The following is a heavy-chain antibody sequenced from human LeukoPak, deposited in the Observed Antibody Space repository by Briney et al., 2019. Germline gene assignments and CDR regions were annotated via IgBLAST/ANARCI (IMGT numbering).Heavy chain of an antibody. CDR2: IDWDDDK. D-gene: IGHD6-13*01. J-gene: IGHJ4*02. CDR1: GFSLSTSGMR. Sequence: SGPTLVNPTQTLTLTCTFSGFSLSTSGMRVSWIRQPPGKALEWLARIDWDDDKFYSTSLKTRLTISKDTSKNQVVLTMTNMDPVDTATYYCARIKPMYSSSWYDYFDCWGQGTLVTVSS. V-gene: IGHV2-70*04. CDR3: ARIKPMYSSSWYDYFDC.